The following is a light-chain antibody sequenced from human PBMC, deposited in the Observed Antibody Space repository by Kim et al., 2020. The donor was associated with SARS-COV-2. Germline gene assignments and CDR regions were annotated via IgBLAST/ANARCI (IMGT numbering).Light chain of an antibody. CDR2: GKN. J-gene: IGLJ3*02. V-gene: IGLV3-19*01. CDR1: SLRSYY. CDR3: NSRDSSGNHWV. Sequence: SSELTQDPAVSVALGQTVMITCQGDSLRSYYASWYQQKPGQAPVLVIYGKNNRPSGIPDRFSGSSSGNTASLTIPGAQAEDEADYYCNSRDSSGNHWVFG.